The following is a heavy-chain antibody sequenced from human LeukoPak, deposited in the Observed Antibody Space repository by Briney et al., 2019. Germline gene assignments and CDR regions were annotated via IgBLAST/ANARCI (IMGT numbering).Heavy chain of an antibody. V-gene: IGHV1-8*03. Sequence: ASVKVSCKASGYTFTSYDINWVRQATGQGLEWMGWMNPNSGNTGYAQKFQGRVTITRNTSMSTAYMELSSLRSEDTAVYYCARGRDFWSGSNWFDPWGQGTLVTVSS. CDR1: GYTFTSYD. D-gene: IGHD3-3*01. CDR3: ARGRDFWSGSNWFDP. J-gene: IGHJ5*02. CDR2: MNPNSGNT.